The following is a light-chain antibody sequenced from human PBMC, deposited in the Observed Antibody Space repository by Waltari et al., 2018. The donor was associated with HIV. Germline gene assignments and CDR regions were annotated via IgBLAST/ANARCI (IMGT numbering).Light chain of an antibody. V-gene: IGLV1-40*01. Sequence: QSVLTQPPSVSGAPGQTVTISCTGSSSNIGAAYDVHWYQQVPGTAPKLLIYANTDRPSVVPDRFSGSKSGTSASLAISGLQTEDEADYYCQSYVSSVNVVFGGGTRVTVL. CDR2: ANT. CDR1: SSNIGAAYD. J-gene: IGLJ3*02. CDR3: QSYVSSVNVV.